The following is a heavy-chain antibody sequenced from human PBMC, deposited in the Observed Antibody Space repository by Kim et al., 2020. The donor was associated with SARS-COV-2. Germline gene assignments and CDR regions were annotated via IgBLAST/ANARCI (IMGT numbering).Heavy chain of an antibody. J-gene: IGHJ5*02. Sequence: FQGRVTMTRNTSISTAYMELSSLRSEDTAVYYCARGRREIVGATLYWFDPWGQGTLVTVSS. CDR3: ARGRREIVGATLYWFDP. V-gene: IGHV1-8*01. D-gene: IGHD1-26*01.